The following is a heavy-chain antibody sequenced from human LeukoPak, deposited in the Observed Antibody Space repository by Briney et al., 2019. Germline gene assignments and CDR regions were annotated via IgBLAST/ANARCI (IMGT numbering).Heavy chain of an antibody. CDR1: GGSISSYY. Sequence: SETLSLTCTVSGGSISSYYWSWIRQPPGKGLEWIGYIYYSGSTNYNPSLKSRVTISVDTSKNQFSLKLSSVTAADTAVYYCARAPPYYDILTGFDYWGQGTLVTVSS. CDR2: IYYSGST. V-gene: IGHV4-59*01. D-gene: IGHD3-9*01. J-gene: IGHJ4*02. CDR3: ARAPPYYDILTGFDY.